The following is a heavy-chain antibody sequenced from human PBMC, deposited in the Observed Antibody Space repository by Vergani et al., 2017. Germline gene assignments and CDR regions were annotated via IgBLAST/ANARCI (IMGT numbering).Heavy chain of an antibody. CDR2: IYYSGST. Sequence: QVQLQESGPGLVKPSETLSLTCTVSGGSVSSGRYYWRWIRQPPGKGLEWIGYIYYSGSTNYNPALKSLVTISVDTSKNQFSLKLSSVTAADTAVYYCARSRYSSGWYPDWFDPWGQGTLVTVSS. V-gene: IGHV4-61*01. CDR3: ARSRYSSGWYPDWFDP. CDR1: GGSVSSGRYY. D-gene: IGHD6-19*01. J-gene: IGHJ5*02.